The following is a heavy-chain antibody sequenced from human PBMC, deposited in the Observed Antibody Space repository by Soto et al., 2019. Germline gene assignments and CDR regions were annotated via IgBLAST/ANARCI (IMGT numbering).Heavy chain of an antibody. D-gene: IGHD1-26*01. Sequence: VGSLRLSCAASGFTFSGSAMHWVRQAPGKGLVWVSRVNSDGSSTSYADSVKGRFTISRDNAKSTLSLQMNSLRAEDTAVYYCARAVGAVLFAYWGQGTLVTVS. CDR1: GFTFSGSA. CDR2: VNSDGSST. CDR3: ARAVGAVLFAY. J-gene: IGHJ4*02. V-gene: IGHV3-74*01.